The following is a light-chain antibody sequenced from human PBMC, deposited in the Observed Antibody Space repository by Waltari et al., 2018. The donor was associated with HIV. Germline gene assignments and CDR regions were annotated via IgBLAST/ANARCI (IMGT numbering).Light chain of an antibody. V-gene: IGLV2-14*02. CDR3: SSYTSLTTLV. CDR2: EVT. J-gene: IGLJ3*02. Sequence: QSALTQPASLSGSPGQSVTFPCTGSSADGHNSNLVSWYQPPPGKAPKPIIYEVTKRPSGVSSRFSGSKSGNTASLTISGLQPDDEAHYYCSSYTSLTTLVFGGGTKVTVL. CDR1: SADGHNSNL.